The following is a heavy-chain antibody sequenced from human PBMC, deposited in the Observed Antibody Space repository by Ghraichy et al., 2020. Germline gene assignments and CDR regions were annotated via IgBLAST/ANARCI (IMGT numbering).Heavy chain of an antibody. Sequence: SETLSLTCAVSGGSISSSNWWSWVRQPPGKGLEWIGKIYHGGSTNYNPSLKSRVTISVDKSRNQFSLKLSSVTAADTAMYYCARALTGDAFDIWGQGTMVTVSS. CDR1: GGSISSSNW. CDR3: ARALTGDAFDI. CDR2: IYHGGST. J-gene: IGHJ3*02. V-gene: IGHV4-4*02. D-gene: IGHD7-27*01.